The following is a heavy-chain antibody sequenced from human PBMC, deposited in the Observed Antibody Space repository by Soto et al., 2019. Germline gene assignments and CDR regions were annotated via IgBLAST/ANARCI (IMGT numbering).Heavy chain of an antibody. CDR3: ASETGTRNPRMDV. CDR1: GFTFSSYE. V-gene: IGHV3-48*03. D-gene: IGHD1-7*01. Sequence: EVQLVESGGGLVQPGGSLRLSCAASGFTFSSYEMNWVRQAPGKGLEWVSYISSSGSTIYYADSVKGRFTISRDNAKNSLYLQMNSLRAEDTAVCYCASETGTRNPRMDVWGQGTTVTVSS. CDR2: ISSSGSTI. J-gene: IGHJ6*02.